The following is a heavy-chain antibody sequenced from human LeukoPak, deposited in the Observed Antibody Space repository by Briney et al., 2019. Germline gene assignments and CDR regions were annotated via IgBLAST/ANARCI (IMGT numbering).Heavy chain of an antibody. CDR1: GYTFTSYG. D-gene: IGHD4-11*01. V-gene: IGHV1-18*01. J-gene: IGHJ3*02. CDR2: ISAYNGNT. Sequence: ASVKVSCKASGYTFTSYGISWVRQAPGQGLEWMGWISAYNGNTNYAQKLQGRVTMTTDTSTSTAYMELRSLRSDDTAVYYRASLNSNFDAFDIWGQGTMVTVSS. CDR3: ASLNSNFDAFDI.